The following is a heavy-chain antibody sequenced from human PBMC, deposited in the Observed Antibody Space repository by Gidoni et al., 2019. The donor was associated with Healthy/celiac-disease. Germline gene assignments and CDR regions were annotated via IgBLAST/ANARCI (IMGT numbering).Heavy chain of an antibody. D-gene: IGHD5-18*01. J-gene: IGHJ4*02. V-gene: IGHV3-30*18. Sequence: QVQLVESGGGVVQPGRSLRLTCAASGCTCSSYGMHWVRQAPGKGLEWVAVISYDGSNKYYADSVKGRFTISRDNSKNTLYLQMNSLRAEDTAVYYCAKDLEDTAIPPGYWGQGTLVTVSS. CDR2: ISYDGSNK. CDR3: AKDLEDTAIPPGY. CDR1: GCTCSSYG.